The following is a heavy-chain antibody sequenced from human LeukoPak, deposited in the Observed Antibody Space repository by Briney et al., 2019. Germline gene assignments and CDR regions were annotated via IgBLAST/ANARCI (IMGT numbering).Heavy chain of an antibody. CDR2: IYYSGST. V-gene: IGHV4-59*01. Sequence: SETLSLTCTVSGGSISSYYWSWIRQPPGKGLEWIGYIYYSGSTNYNPSLKSRVTISVDTSKNQFSLKLSSVTAADTAVYYCARRGLELGGAFDIWGQGTMVTVSS. J-gene: IGHJ3*02. D-gene: IGHD1-7*01. CDR3: ARRGLELGGAFDI. CDR1: GGSISSYY.